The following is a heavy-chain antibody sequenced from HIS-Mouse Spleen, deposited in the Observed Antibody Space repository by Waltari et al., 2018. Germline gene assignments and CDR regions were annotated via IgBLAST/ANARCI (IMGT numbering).Heavy chain of an antibody. CDR3: ARAQLGHFDY. Sequence: QVQLQESGPGLVKPSQTLSLTSTVSVGSISRGGYYWRWLRQHPGKGLEWIGYIYYSGSTYYNPSLKRRVTISVDTSKHQFSLKLSAVTAADTAVYYCARAQLGHFDYWGQGTLFTVSS. CDR2: IYYSGST. CDR1: VGSISRGGYY. J-gene: IGHJ4*02. D-gene: IGHD1-1*01. V-gene: IGHV4-31*03.